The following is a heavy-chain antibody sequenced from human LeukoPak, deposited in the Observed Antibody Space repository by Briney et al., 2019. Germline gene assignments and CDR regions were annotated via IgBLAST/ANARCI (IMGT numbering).Heavy chain of an antibody. CDR3: ARGILRDYYDSSGFYHRGGVGY. Sequence: PSETLSLTCTVSGGSISSYYWSWIRQPAGRGLEWIGHIHTSGTMNYNASLKSRVRISVETSKNQFSLRLSSVTAADTAVYFCARGILRDYYDSSGFYHRGGVGYWGQGTLVTVSS. J-gene: IGHJ4*02. D-gene: IGHD3-22*01. CDR2: IHTSGTM. V-gene: IGHV4-4*07. CDR1: GGSISSYY.